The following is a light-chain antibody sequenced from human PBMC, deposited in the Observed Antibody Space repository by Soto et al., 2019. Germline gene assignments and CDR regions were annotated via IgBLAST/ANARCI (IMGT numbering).Light chain of an antibody. CDR3: QQYGSSPRT. Sequence: EIVLTQSPGTLSLSPGERATLSCRANQSVSSTYLAWYQQKPGQAPRLLIYAASSRATGIPDRFSGSGSGTDFTLTINRLEPDDFAVYYCQQYGSSPRTFGQGTKVDIK. CDR1: QSVSSTY. CDR2: AAS. J-gene: IGKJ1*01. V-gene: IGKV3-20*01.